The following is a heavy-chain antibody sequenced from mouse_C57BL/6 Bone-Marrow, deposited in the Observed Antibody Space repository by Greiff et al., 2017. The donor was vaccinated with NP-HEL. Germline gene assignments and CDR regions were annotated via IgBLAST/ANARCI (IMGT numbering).Heavy chain of an antibody. CDR2: ISSGSRTI. V-gene: IGHV5-17*01. CDR1: GFTFSDYG. Sequence: EVHLVESGGGLVKPGGSLKLSCAASGFTFSDYGMHWVRQAPERGLEWVAYISSGSRTIYYADTVKGRFTISRDNAKNTLFLQLSSLSSEDTSMYYCARSGTHFDDWGQGTTLTVAS. D-gene: IGHD1-1*01. CDR3: ARSGTHFDD. J-gene: IGHJ2*01.